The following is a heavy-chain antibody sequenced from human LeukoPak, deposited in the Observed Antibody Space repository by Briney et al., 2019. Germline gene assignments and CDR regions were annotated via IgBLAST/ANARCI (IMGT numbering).Heavy chain of an antibody. CDR1: GYTFTGYY. Sequence: ASVKVSRKASGYTFTGYYMHWVRQAPGQGLEWMGRINPNSGGTNYAQKFQGRVTMTRDTSISTAYMELSRLRSDDTAVYYCARNGVVPAAIYPGMDVWGQGTTVTVSS. J-gene: IGHJ6*02. V-gene: IGHV1-2*06. CDR3: ARNGVVPAAIYPGMDV. D-gene: IGHD2-2*01. CDR2: INPNSGGT.